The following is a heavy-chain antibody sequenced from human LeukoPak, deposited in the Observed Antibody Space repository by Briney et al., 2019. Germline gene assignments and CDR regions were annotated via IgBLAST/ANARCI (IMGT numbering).Heavy chain of an antibody. D-gene: IGHD3-10*01. CDR3: AKEYLSRRYFDY. V-gene: IGHV3-33*06. J-gene: IGHJ4*02. CDR2: IWYDGSNK. CDR1: GFTFSSYG. Sequence: GGSLRLSCAASGFTFSSYGMHWVRQAPGKGLEWVAVIWYDGSNKYYADSVKGRFTISRDNSKNTLYLQMNSLRAEDTAVYYCAKEYLSRRYFDYWGQGTLVTVSS.